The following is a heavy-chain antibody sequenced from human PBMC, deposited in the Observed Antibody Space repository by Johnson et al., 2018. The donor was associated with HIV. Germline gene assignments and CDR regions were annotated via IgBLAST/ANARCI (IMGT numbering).Heavy chain of an antibody. V-gene: IGHV3-30-3*01. CDR2: ISYDGNNK. J-gene: IGHJ3*02. D-gene: IGHD2-21*01. CDR1: GFTFSSYA. Sequence: QVQLVESGGGVVQPGRSLRLSCAASGFTFSSYAMHWVRQAPGKGLEWVAVISYDGNNKYYADSVKGRFTISRDNSRNTLYLQMNTLRTEDTALYYCAKVGRILVAIGNDAFDSWGQGTMVTVSS. CDR3: AKVGRILVAIGNDAFDS.